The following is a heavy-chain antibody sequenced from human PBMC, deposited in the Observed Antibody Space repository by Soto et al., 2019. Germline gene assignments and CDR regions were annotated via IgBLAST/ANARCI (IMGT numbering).Heavy chain of an antibody. D-gene: IGHD5-12*01. Sequence: QVQLRESGPGLVKPSQTLSLSCSVSGASIAGGSYYWSWIRQPPGKGLEWIGYIPSRGRPFYNPSLTSRVTISADKSNNHLSLQMTSVTAADTAVYYCARDQYSGYDFALWGQGTLVTVSS. V-gene: IGHV4-30-4*01. CDR2: IPSRGRP. CDR1: GASIAGGSYY. J-gene: IGHJ4*02. CDR3: ARDQYSGYDFAL.